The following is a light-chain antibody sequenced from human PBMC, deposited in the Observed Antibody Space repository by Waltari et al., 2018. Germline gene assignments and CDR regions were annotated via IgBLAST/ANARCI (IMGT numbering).Light chain of an antibody. CDR2: DDT. J-gene: IGLJ1*01. CDR1: SVGSKS. Sequence: SYVLTQPPSVSVAPGQTARITCGGNSVGSKSVHWYQRKPGQAPVVVVYDDTERPAGLPDRFSGSNSENTAALTINSVEAGDEADYFCQVWADSSDFVFGSGTKVTVL. CDR3: QVWADSSDFV. V-gene: IGLV3-21*02.